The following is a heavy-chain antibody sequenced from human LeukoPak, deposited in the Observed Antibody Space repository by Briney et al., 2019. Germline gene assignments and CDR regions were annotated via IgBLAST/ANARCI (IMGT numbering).Heavy chain of an antibody. CDR3: ARVVLGYVSSGYYYGFFDY. CDR2: INHSGST. CDR1: GGSFGGYY. J-gene: IGHJ4*02. V-gene: IGHV4-34*01. D-gene: IGHD3-22*01. Sequence: SETLSLTCAVYGGSFGGYYWSWIRQPPGKGLEWIGEINHSGSTNYNPSLKSRVTISVDTSKNQFSLKLSSVTAADTAVYYCARVVLGYVSSGYYYGFFDYWGQGTLVTVSS.